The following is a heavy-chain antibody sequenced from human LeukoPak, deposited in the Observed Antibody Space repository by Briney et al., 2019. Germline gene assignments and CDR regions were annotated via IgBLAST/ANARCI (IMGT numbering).Heavy chain of an antibody. V-gene: IGHV4-59*01. CDR3: ASKSTDHGELRFDY. D-gene: IGHD4-17*01. CDR2: IYYSGST. Sequence: SETLSLTCTVSGGSISSYYWSWIRQPPGKGLEWIGYIYYSGSTNYTPSLKSRVTISVDTSKNQFSLKVNSVTAADTGVYYCASKSTDHGELRFDYWGQGTLVTVSS. CDR1: GGSISSYY. J-gene: IGHJ4*02.